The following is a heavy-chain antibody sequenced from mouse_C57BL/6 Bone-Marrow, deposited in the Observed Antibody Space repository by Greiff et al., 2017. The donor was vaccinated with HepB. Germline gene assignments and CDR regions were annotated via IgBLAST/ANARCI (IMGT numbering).Heavy chain of an antibody. CDR1: GFTFSDYY. Sequence: EVKVVESGGGLVQPGGSLKLSCAASGFTFSDYYMYWVRQTPEKRLEWVAYISNGGGSTYYPDTVKGRFTISRDNAKNTLYLQMSRLKSEDTAMYYCARPNYAMDYWGQGTSVTVSS. CDR3: ARPNYAMDY. CDR2: ISNGGGST. J-gene: IGHJ4*01. V-gene: IGHV5-12*01.